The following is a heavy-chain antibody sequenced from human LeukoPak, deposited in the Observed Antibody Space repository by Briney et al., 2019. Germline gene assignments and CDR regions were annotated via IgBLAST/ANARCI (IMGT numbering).Heavy chain of an antibody. Sequence: GGSLRLSCAASGFTFSSYAMSWVRQAPGQGLEWMGGIIPIFGTANYAQKFQGRVTITADESTSTAYMELSSLRSEDTAVYYCARMSADYGYPFDYWGQGTLVTVSS. V-gene: IGHV1-69*01. CDR1: GFTFSSYA. CDR3: ARMSADYGYPFDY. D-gene: IGHD5-18*01. J-gene: IGHJ4*02. CDR2: IIPIFGTA.